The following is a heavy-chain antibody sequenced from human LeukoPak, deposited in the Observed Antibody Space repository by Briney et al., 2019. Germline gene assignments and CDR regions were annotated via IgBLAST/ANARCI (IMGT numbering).Heavy chain of an antibody. CDR3: AREVIKVFGY. CDR1: GDSVSNNNAA. J-gene: IGHJ4*02. Sequence: SQTLSLTCAIAGDSVSNNNAAWNWIRQSPSRGLEWLGSTFYTSKLYTSYAVSVKSRITINPDTSKNHFSLQLNSVTPEDTAVYYCAREVIKVFGYWGQGTLVTVSS. CDR2: TFYTSKLYT. V-gene: IGHV6-1*01.